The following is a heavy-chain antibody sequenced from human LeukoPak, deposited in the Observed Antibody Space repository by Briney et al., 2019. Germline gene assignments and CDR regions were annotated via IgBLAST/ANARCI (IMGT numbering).Heavy chain of an antibody. D-gene: IGHD4-17*01. CDR3: VRVAPYGDFLGDAFDI. J-gene: IGHJ3*02. CDR2: IKQDGSEK. Sequence: PGGSLRLSCAASGFTFSRYWMTWVRQAPGKGLEWVANIKQDGSEKYYVDSVKGRFTISRDNAKNTLYLQMNSLRPEDTAVYFCVRVAPYGDFLGDAFDIWGQGTMVTVSS. CDR1: GFTFSRYW. V-gene: IGHV3-7*02.